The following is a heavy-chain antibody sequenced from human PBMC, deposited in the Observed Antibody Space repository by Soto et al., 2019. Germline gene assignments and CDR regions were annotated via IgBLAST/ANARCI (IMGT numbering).Heavy chain of an antibody. CDR2: ITAGGDST. CDR1: GFTFSFFA. D-gene: IGHD7-27*01. Sequence: EVQLLESGGGLVQPGGSLRLSCAASGFTFSFFAMNWVRQAPGKGLEWVSAITAGGDSTYYADSVKGRFTISRDNSKNTLYLQMNSLRAEDKAIYYCAKGDWGDIWGQGTMVTVSS. CDR3: AKGDWGDI. J-gene: IGHJ3*02. V-gene: IGHV3-23*01.